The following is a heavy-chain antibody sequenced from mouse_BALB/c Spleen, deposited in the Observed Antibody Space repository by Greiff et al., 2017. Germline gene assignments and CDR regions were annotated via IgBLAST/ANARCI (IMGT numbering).Heavy chain of an antibody. V-gene: IGHV3-2*02. Sequence: EVQLQESGPGLVKPSQSLSLTCTVTGYSITSDYAWNLIRQFPGNNLEWMGYISYSGSTSYNPSLTSRTSLTLDTSKNPFFLQLNSVTTEDTATYYCARGYDDGDWYFDDWGAGTTVTVSS. D-gene: IGHD2-2*01. CDR1: GYSITSDYA. CDR3: ARGYDDGDWYFDD. CDR2: ISYSGST. J-gene: IGHJ1*01.